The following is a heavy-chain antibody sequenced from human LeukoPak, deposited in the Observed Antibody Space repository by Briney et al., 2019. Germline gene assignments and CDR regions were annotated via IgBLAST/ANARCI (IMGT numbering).Heavy chain of an antibody. CDR1: GGSISSSSYY. V-gene: IGHV4-39*07. CDR2: IYYSGST. D-gene: IGHD6-19*01. CDR3: ARVKGIAVFRGSYYFDY. J-gene: IGHJ4*02. Sequence: SETLSLTCTVSGGSISSSSYYWGWIRQPPGKGLEWIGSIYYSGSTYYNPSLKSRVTISVDTSKNQFSLKLSSVTAADTAVYYCARVKGIAVFRGSYYFDYWGQGTLVTVSS.